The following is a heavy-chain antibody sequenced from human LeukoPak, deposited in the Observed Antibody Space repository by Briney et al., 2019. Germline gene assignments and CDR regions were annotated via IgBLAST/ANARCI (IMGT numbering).Heavy chain of an antibody. J-gene: IGHJ5*02. D-gene: IGHD6-13*01. Sequence: PGASLRLSCAASGFTFSSYAMRWVRQAPGKGLEWVSAISGSGGSTYYADSVKGRFTISRDNSKNTLYLQMNSLRAEDTAVYYCAKGDSSSWYNWFDPWGQGTLVTVSS. CDR3: AKGDSSSWYNWFDP. V-gene: IGHV3-23*01. CDR1: GFTFSSYA. CDR2: ISGSGGST.